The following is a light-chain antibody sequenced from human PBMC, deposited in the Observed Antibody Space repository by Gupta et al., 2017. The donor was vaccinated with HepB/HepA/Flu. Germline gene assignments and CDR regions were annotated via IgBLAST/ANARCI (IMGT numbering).Light chain of an antibody. CDR3: SSHTTSHTLV. CDR1: GSDIGAYDF. CDR2: DVY. Sequence: QSVLTQPASVSGSPGQSITISCTGTGSDIGAYDFVSWYQQHPGKAPKLLIYDVYNRPSGVSDRFSGSKSGNTASLTISGLQADDESDYYCSSHTTSHTLVLGGGTKLTVL. V-gene: IGLV2-14*03. J-gene: IGLJ2*01.